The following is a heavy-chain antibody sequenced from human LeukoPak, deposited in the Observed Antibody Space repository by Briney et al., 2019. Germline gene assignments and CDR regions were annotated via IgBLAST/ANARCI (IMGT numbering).Heavy chain of an antibody. CDR2: ISSSSSYI. CDR3: ARGYFGYSYGPNWFDP. Sequence: NPGGSLRLSCAASGFTFSSYSMNWVRQAPGKGLEWVSSISSSSSYIYYADSVKGRFTISRDNAKNSLYLQMNSLRAEDTAVYYCARGYFGYSYGPNWFDPWGQGTLVTVSS. J-gene: IGHJ5*02. CDR1: GFTFSSYS. D-gene: IGHD5-18*01. V-gene: IGHV3-21*01.